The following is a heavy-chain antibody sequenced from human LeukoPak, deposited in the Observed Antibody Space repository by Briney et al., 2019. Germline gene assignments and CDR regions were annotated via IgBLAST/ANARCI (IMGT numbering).Heavy chain of an antibody. D-gene: IGHD6-19*01. CDR3: ARAGRAVAGLGFDY. CDR2: IIPIFGTA. Sequence: SVKVSCKASGGTFSSYAISWVRQAPGQGLEWMGGIIPIFGTANYAQKFQGRVTITADESTCTAYMELSSLRSEDTAVYYCARAGRAVAGLGFDYWGQGTLVTVSS. CDR1: GGTFSSYA. V-gene: IGHV1-69*13. J-gene: IGHJ4*02.